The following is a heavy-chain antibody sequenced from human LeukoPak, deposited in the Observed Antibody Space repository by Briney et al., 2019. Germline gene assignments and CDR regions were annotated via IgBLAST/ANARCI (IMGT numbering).Heavy chain of an antibody. Sequence: LHMPRKDLQWMGMIFPGDSETRYRPSFQGQLTLSADRSISTASLQRSRLKASDTAMYFCARQESFSNGVCHISDAWGQGTLVTVSS. CDR2: IFPGDSET. J-gene: IGHJ5*02. D-gene: IGHD2-8*01. V-gene: IGHV5-51*01. CDR3: ARQESFSNGVCHISDA.